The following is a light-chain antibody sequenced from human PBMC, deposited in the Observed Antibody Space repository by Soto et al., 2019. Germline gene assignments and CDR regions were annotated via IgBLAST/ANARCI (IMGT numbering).Light chain of an antibody. J-gene: IGLJ2*01. Sequence: QSALTQPASVSGSHGQSITISCSGTSSDVGDYYYVSWYQQHPGKAPKLLIYGVTDRPSGVSHSFSCSRSDSTAALTISGHEAEDAADYDCSADTCRSPLIFGGGTKISVL. V-gene: IGLV2-14*01. CDR3: SADTCRSPLI. CDR1: SSDVGDYYY. CDR2: GVT.